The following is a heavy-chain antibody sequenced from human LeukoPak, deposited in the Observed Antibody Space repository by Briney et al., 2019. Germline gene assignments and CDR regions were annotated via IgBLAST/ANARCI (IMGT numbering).Heavy chain of an antibody. V-gene: IGHV3-11*01. CDR1: GFTFSDYY. D-gene: IGHD3-3*01. CDR3: ARDGYDFWSGYTQYNWFDP. CDR2: ITSGGSTI. J-gene: IGHJ5*02. Sequence: GGSLRLSCAASGFTFSDYYMSWIRQAPGKGLEWVSYITSGGSTIYYTDSVKGRFTISRDNAKNSLFLQMNSLRAEDTAVYYCARDGYDFWSGYTQYNWFDPWGQGTLVTVSS.